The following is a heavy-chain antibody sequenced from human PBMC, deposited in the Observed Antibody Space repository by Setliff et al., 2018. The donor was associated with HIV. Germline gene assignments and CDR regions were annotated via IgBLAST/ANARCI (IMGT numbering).Heavy chain of an antibody. CDR2: VYFTGDA. V-gene: IGHV4-39*01. J-gene: IGHJ3*01. Sequence: SETLSLTCTVSGGSISSSSYYWDWIRQPPGKGLEWIGSVYFTGDAYYNPSLKSRVTLSVDTSKNLFSLELRSVTAADTAVYYCVRHISPVDAFDVWGQGTMVTVSS. CDR1: GGSISSSSYY. D-gene: IGHD3-3*02. CDR3: VRHISPVDAFDV.